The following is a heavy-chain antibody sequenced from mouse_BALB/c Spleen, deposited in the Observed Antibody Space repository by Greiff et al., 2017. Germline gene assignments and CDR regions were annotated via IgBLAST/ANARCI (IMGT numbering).Heavy chain of an antibody. CDR3: ARFAPLRLLYAMDY. Sequence: QVQLQQPGAELVMPGASVKMSCKASGYTFTDYWMHWVKQRPGQGLEWIGAIDTSDSYTSYNQKFKGKATLTVDESSSTAYMQLSSLTSEDSAVYYCARFAPLRLLYAMDYWGQGTSVTVSS. V-gene: IGHV1-69*01. CDR1: GYTFTDYW. CDR2: IDTSDSYT. J-gene: IGHJ4*01. D-gene: IGHD1-2*01.